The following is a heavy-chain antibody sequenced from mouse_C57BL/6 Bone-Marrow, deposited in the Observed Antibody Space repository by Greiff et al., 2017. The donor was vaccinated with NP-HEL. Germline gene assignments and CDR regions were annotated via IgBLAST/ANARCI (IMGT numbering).Heavy chain of an antibody. Sequence: QVQLQQSGAELVKPGASVKLSCKASGYTFTEYTIHWVKQRSGQGLEWIGWFYPGRGSIKYNEKFKDKATLTADKASSTDYMELSRLTAEDSAVYVCARHEEGDLLGSPLDFWGQGTTLTVST. CDR2: FYPGRGSI. CDR3: ARHEEGDLLGSPLDF. J-gene: IGHJ2*01. CDR1: GYTFTEYT. V-gene: IGHV1-62-2*01. D-gene: IGHD2-1*01.